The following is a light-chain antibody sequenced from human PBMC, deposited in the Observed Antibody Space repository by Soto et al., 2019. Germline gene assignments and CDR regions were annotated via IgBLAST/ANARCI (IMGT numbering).Light chain of an antibody. Sequence: EIVLTQSPGTLSLSPGERATLSCRASQSVSSSYLAWYQQKPGQAPRLLIYGASSRATGIPDRFSGSGSGTDFTLTISRLEPEDFAPYYCQHYNSYSEAFGQGTKVEL. CDR1: QSVSSSY. CDR2: GAS. CDR3: QHYNSYSEA. V-gene: IGKV3-20*01. J-gene: IGKJ1*01.